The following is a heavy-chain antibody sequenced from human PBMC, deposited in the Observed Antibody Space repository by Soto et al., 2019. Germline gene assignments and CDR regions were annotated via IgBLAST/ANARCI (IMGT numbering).Heavy chain of an antibody. D-gene: IGHD3-16*01. CDR1: GGSISSYY. CDR2: IYYSAST. Sequence: SETLSLTCTVSGGSISSYYWSWIRQPPGKGLVWIGYIYYSASTNYNPSLKSRVTISVDTSKNQFSLKLSSVTAADTAVYYCARVLWPSTFDYWGQGTLVTVSS. CDR3: ARVLWPSTFDY. V-gene: IGHV4-59*01. J-gene: IGHJ4*02.